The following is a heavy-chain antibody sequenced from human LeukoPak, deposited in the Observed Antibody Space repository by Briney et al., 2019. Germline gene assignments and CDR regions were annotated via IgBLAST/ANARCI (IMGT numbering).Heavy chain of an antibody. CDR2: INPNSGGT. CDR3: ARDYYDILTDYSFNWFDP. CDR1: GYTFTGYY. Sequence: ASVKVSCKASGYTFTGYYMHWVRQAPGQGLEWMGWINPNSGGTNYAQKFQGRVTMTRDTSISTAYMELSRLRSDNTAVYYCARDYYDILTDYSFNWFDPWGQGTLVTVSS. D-gene: IGHD3-9*01. V-gene: IGHV1-2*02. J-gene: IGHJ5*02.